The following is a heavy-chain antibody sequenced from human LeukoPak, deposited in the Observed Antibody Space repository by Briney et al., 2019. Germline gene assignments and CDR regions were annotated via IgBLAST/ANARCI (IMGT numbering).Heavy chain of an antibody. Sequence: SVNVSCEASGGTFSSYAISWVRQAPGQGLEWMGRIIPIRGIANYAQKFQGRVTITADKSTSTAYMELSSLRSEDTAVYYCARDPKVAATDNWFDPWGQGTLVTVSS. CDR2: IIPIRGIA. J-gene: IGHJ5*02. V-gene: IGHV1-69*04. CDR1: GGTFSSYA. D-gene: IGHD2-15*01. CDR3: ARDPKVAATDNWFDP.